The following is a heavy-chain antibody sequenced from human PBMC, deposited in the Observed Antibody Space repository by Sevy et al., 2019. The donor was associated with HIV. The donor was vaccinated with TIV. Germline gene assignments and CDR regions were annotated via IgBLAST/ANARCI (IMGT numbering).Heavy chain of an antibody. J-gene: IGHJ4*02. Sequence: GGSLRLSCAASGFTFSSYAMHWVRQAPGKGLEWVAVISYDGSNKYYADSVKGRFTISGENSKNTLYLQMNSLRAEDTAVYYCARGIQLWSDFDYWGQGTLVTVSS. CDR3: ARGIQLWSDFDY. CDR1: GFTFSSYA. CDR2: ISYDGSNK. D-gene: IGHD5-18*01. V-gene: IGHV3-30-3*01.